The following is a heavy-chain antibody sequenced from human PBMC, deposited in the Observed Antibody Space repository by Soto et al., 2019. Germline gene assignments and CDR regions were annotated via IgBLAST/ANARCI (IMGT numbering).Heavy chain of an antibody. D-gene: IGHD3-10*01. J-gene: IGHJ4*02. V-gene: IGHV3-21*01. CDR1: GFTFSTYT. CDR3: AREGSHDF. Sequence: GGSLRLSCAASGFTFSTYTMNWVRQAPGKGLEWVSSISSTGAYIYYADSVKGRFIISRDNAKNSLYLQINSLRADDTAVFYCAREGSHDFWGQGTLVTVSS. CDR2: ISSTGAYI.